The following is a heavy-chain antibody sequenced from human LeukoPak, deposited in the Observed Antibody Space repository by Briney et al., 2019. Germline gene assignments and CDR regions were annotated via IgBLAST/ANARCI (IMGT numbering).Heavy chain of an antibody. CDR2: IYYTGKT. Sequence: SETLSLTCTVSGGSITSGSYYWGWIRQPPGKGLEWIASIYYTGKTDYNPFLKSRATISVDKSKNQLFLKLTSVTVADTAIYCCARRGDPWGQGTLVTVSS. V-gene: IGHV4-39*01. D-gene: IGHD3-16*01. CDR1: GGSITSGSYY. CDR3: ARRGDP. J-gene: IGHJ5*02.